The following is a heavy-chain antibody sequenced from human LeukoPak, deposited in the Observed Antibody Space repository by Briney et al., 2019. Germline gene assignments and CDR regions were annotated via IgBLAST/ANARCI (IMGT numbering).Heavy chain of an antibody. CDR1: GFTFSDYY. Sequence: GGSLRLSCAASGFTFSDYYMSWIRQAPGKGLEWVSYISSSGSTIYYADSVKGRFTISRDNAKNSLYLQMNSLRTEDTAVYYCARGKYSGYGKRSPLDYWGQGTLVTVSS. CDR2: ISSSGSTI. V-gene: IGHV3-11*01. CDR3: ARGKYSGYGKRSPLDY. J-gene: IGHJ4*02. D-gene: IGHD5-12*01.